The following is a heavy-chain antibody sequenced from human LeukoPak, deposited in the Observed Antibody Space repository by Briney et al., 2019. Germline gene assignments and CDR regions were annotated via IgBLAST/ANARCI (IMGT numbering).Heavy chain of an antibody. CDR2: IYYSGST. D-gene: IGHD3-10*01. Sequence: SETLSLTCTVSGGSISSGGYYWSWIRQHPGKGLEWIGYIYYSGSTYYNPSLKSRVTISVDTSKKQFSLKLSSVTAADAAVYYCARDYYGSGSYFDYWGQGTLVTVSS. J-gene: IGHJ4*02. CDR1: GGSISSGGYY. V-gene: IGHV4-31*03. CDR3: ARDYYGSGSYFDY.